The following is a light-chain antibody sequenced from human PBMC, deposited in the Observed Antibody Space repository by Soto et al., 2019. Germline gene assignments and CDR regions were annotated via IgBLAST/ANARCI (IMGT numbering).Light chain of an antibody. J-gene: IGKJ1*01. CDR1: QSIGGF. CDR2: DVS. Sequence: IQMTQSPSCLSVSVGDRVIITCRASQSIGGFLNWYQQKLGKAPDLLISDVSSLERGVASRFSGSGSGTEFTLTISSMQPDDFATYYCQQYHGYSRTFGQGTKVDIK. V-gene: IGKV1-5*01. CDR3: QQYHGYSRT.